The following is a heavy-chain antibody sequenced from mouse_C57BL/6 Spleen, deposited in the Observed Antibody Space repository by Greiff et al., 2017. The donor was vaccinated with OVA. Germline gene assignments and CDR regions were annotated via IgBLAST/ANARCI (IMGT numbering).Heavy chain of an antibody. CDR3: ASGFYYYGSSPSYYFDY. J-gene: IGHJ2*01. CDR2: INPNNGGT. CDR1: GYTFTDYY. Sequence: EVQLQQSGPELVKPGASVKISCKASGYTFTDYYMNWVKQSHGKSLEWIGDINPNNGGTSYNQKFKGKATLTVDKSSSTAYMELSSLTAEDSAVYYCASGFYYYGSSPSYYFDYWGQGTTLTVSS. V-gene: IGHV1-26*01. D-gene: IGHD1-1*01.